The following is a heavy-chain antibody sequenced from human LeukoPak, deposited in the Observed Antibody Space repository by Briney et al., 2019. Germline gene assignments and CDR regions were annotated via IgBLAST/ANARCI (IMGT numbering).Heavy chain of an antibody. Sequence: SETLSLTCTVSGYSIRSGYYWGWIRQPPGKGLEWIGYIYYSGSTNYNPSLKSRVTISVDTSKNQFSLKLSSVTAADTAVYYCARVAELRYFDWSYYYMDVWGKGTTVTVSS. V-gene: IGHV4-38-2*02. J-gene: IGHJ6*03. D-gene: IGHD3-9*01. CDR3: ARVAELRYFDWSYYYMDV. CDR1: GYSIRSGYY. CDR2: IYYSGST.